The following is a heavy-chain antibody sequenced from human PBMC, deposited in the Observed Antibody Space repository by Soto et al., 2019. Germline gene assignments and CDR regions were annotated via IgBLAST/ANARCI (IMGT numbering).Heavy chain of an antibody. D-gene: IGHD3-9*01. CDR2: ISWNSGSI. V-gene: IGHV3-9*01. CDR1: GFTFDDYA. Sequence: EVQLVESGGGLVQPGRSLRLSCAASGFTFDDYAMHWVRQAPGKGLEWVSGISWNSGSIGYADSVKGRFTISRDNAKNSLYMQMYSLRAEDTALYYCAKDIGYYDILTGYPPDYYGRDVWGQGTTVTVSS. CDR3: AKDIGYYDILTGYPPDYYGRDV. J-gene: IGHJ6*02.